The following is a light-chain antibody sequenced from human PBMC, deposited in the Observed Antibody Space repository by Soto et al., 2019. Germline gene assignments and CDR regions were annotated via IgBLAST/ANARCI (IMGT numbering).Light chain of an antibody. CDR2: DAS. CDR1: QTVRNNY. J-gene: IGKJ4*01. V-gene: IGKV3-20*01. Sequence: EFVLTQSPGTLSLSPGERATLSCRASQTVRNNYLAWYQQKPGQAPRLLIYDASSRATGIQDRFSGGGSGTDFTLTISRLEPEDFAVYYCQQFSSYPLTVGGGTKV. CDR3: QQFSSYPLT.